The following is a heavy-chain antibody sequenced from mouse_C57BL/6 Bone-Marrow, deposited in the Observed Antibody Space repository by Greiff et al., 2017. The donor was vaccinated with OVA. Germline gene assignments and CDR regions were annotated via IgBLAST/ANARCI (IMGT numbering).Heavy chain of an antibody. CDR2: INYDGSST. J-gene: IGHJ4*01. D-gene: IGHD1-1*01. CDR3: ARVLLYGSSPYYAMDY. CDR1: GFTFSDYY. V-gene: IGHV5-16*01. Sequence: EVMLVESEGGLVQPGSSMKLSCTASGFTFSDYYMAWVRQVPEKGLEWVANINYDGSSTYYLDSLKSRFIISRDNAKNILYLQMSSLKSEDTATYYCARVLLYGSSPYYAMDYWGQGTSVTVSS.